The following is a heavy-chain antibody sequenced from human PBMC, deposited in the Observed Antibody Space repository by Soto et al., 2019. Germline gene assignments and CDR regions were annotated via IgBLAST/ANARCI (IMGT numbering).Heavy chain of an antibody. V-gene: IGHV4-4*02. CDR3: ARSPPSSYYGGSGTIHY. CDR1: GGFTSTNNW. CDR2: AYHSGST. J-gene: IGHJ4*02. D-gene: IGHD3-10*01. Sequence: PSETLSLTCAVSGGFTSTNNWWSWVRQPPGKGLEWIGDAYHSGSTEYNPSLKSRVSISVDKSKNQISLKLTSATAADTAVYYCARSPPSSYYGGSGTIHYWGKGTLVTVSS.